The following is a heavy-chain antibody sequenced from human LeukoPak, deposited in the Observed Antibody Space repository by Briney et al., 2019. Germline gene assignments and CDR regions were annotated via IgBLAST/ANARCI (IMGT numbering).Heavy chain of an antibody. Sequence: SVKVSCKASGGTFSSYAISWVRQAPGQGLEWMGRIIPILGIANYAQKFQGRVTMTRDTSTSTVYMELSSLRSEDTAMYYCARERFTGSSWQLYYFDYWGQGTLVTVSS. V-gene: IGHV1-69*04. CDR1: GGTFSSYA. J-gene: IGHJ4*02. CDR3: ARERFTGSSWQLYYFDY. CDR2: IIPILGIA. D-gene: IGHD6-13*01.